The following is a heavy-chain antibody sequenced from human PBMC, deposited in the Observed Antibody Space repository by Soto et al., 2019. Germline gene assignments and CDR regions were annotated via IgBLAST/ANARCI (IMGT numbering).Heavy chain of an antibody. CDR2: INPSGDST. Sequence: ASVKVSCKASGFTFTSYWMHWVRQAPGQGLEWMGIINPSGDSTNYAQKFQGRVTMTRDTSTSTVYMELNSLRAEDTAVYYCAKGGGPYYFDYWGQGTLVTVSS. J-gene: IGHJ4*02. V-gene: IGHV1-46*01. CDR3: AKGGGPYYFDY. D-gene: IGHD2-15*01. CDR1: GFTFTSYW.